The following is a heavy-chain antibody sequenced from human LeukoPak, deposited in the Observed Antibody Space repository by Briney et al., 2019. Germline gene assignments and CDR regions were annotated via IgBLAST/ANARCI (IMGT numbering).Heavy chain of an antibody. V-gene: IGHV4-39*07. D-gene: IGHD3-3*01. CDR2: IYYSGST. Sequence: SETLSLTCTVSGGSISSSSYYWGWIRQPPGKGLEWIGSIYYSGSTYYNPPLKSRVTISVDTSKNQFSLKLSSVTAADTAVYYCARGFGGGRWFDPWGQGTLVTVSS. J-gene: IGHJ5*02. CDR3: ARGFGGGRWFDP. CDR1: GGSISSSSYY.